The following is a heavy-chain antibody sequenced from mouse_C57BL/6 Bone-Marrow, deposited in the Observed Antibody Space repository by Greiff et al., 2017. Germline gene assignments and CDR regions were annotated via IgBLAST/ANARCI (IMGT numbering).Heavy chain of an antibody. CDR2: IDPEDGDT. D-gene: IGHD2-1*01. CDR3: TTCGNYHV. CDR1: GFNIKDYY. J-gene: IGHJ1*03. Sequence: VQLQQSGAELVRPGASVKLSCTASGFNIKDYYMHGVKQRPEQGLEWIGMIDPEDGDTEYAPKFQGKATLTADTPSNTAYLQLSSLTSEDTAVYYCTTCGNYHVWGTGTTVTVSS. V-gene: IGHV14-1*01.